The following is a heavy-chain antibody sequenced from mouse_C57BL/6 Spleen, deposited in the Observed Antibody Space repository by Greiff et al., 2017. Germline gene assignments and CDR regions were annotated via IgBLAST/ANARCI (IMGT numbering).Heavy chain of an antibody. CDR3: VSHRVGFDC. CDR1: GFSFNNYA. J-gene: IGHJ2*01. V-gene: IGHV10-1*01. Sequence: EVLLVESGGGLVQPKGSLKLSCAASGFSFNNYAMNWVRQAPGQGLEWVARMGSESNNYATYYADSVKDRFTISRDDSESMLYLHMNTLKTEDTAMYYSVSHRVGFDCWGQGTTLTVSS. CDR2: MGSESNNYAT. D-gene: IGHD1-3*01.